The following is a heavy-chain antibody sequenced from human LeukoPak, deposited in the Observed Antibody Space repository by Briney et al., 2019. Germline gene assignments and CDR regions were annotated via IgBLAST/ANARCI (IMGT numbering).Heavy chain of an antibody. Sequence: GGSLRLSCAASGFTFSSYEMNWVRQAPGKGLEWVSYISSSGRSRSYADSVKGRFTISRDNAKNSLELQMSSLRAEDTALYYCARDPDRGLPEYGMDVWGQGTTVTVSS. D-gene: IGHD3-10*01. CDR3: ARDPDRGLPEYGMDV. CDR2: ISSSGRSR. CDR1: GFTFSSYE. V-gene: IGHV3-48*03. J-gene: IGHJ6*02.